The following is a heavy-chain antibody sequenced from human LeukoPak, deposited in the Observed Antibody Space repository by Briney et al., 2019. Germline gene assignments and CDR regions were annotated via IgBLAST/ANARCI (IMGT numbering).Heavy chain of an antibody. J-gene: IGHJ4*02. CDR1: GGSFSGYY. CDR3: ATARLLYTQYYDSSGYYNY. Sequence: SETLSLTCAVYGGSFSGYYWSWIRQPPGKGLEWIGEINHSGSTNYNPSLKSRVTISVDTSKNQFSLKLSSVTAADTAVYYCATARLLYTQYYDSSGYYNYWGQGTLVTVSS. V-gene: IGHV4-34*01. D-gene: IGHD3-22*01. CDR2: INHSGST.